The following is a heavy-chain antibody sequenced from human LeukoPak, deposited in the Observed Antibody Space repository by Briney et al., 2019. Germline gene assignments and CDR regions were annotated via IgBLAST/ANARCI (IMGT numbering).Heavy chain of an antibody. V-gene: IGHV4-39*07. CDR1: GGSISSSSYY. D-gene: IGHD1-26*01. J-gene: IGHJ4*02. Sequence: SETLSLTCTVSGGSISSSSYYWGWIRQPPGKGLEWIGSIYYSGSTYYNPSLKSRVTISVDTSKNQFSLKLSSVTAADTAVYYCARGYSGSYWVFDYWGQGTLVTVSS. CDR3: ARGYSGSYWVFDY. CDR2: IYYSGST.